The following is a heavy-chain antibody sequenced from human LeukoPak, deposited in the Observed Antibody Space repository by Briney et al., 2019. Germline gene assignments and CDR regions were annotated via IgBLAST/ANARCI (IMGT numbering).Heavy chain of an antibody. CDR1: GFTFSSYA. CDR3: ARDAVVVAARFYYYYYGMDV. J-gene: IGHJ6*02. D-gene: IGHD2-15*01. CDR2: ISSSSSTI. V-gene: IGHV3-48*04. Sequence: PGGSLRLSCAASGFTFSSYAMSWVRQAPGKGLEWVSYISSSSSTIYYADSVKGRFTISRDNAKNSLYLQMNSLRAEDTAVYYCARDAVVVAARFYYYYYGMDVWGQGTMVTVSS.